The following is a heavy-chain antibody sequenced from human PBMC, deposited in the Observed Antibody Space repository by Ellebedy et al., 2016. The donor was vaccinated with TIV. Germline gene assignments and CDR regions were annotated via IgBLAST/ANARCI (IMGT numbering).Heavy chain of an antibody. D-gene: IGHD3-16*01. CDR2: ISHDGSNE. J-gene: IGHJ4*02. CDR3: AKERQPRVGGSTYFDY. Sequence: PGGSLRLSCAASRFTFGTYGMYWVRQAPGKGLEWVAIISHDGSNEYYADSVKGRFTISRDNSKNTLYLQMNSLRAEDTAMYYCAKERQPRVGGSTYFDYWGQGTPVTVSA. V-gene: IGHV3-30*18. CDR1: RFTFGTYG.